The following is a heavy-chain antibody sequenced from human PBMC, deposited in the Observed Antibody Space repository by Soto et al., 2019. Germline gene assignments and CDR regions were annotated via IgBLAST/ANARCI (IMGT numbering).Heavy chain of an antibody. CDR1: GGTFSSYA. D-gene: IGHD5-18*01. CDR2: IIPIFGTA. J-gene: IGHJ4*02. Sequence: QVQLVQSGAEVKKPGSSVKVSCKASGGTFSSYAISWVRQAPGQGLEWMGGIIPIFGTANYAQKFQGRVTSTADDSMSSAYMELSSLRSEDTAVYYCSRTLTELWSIFDSWGQGTLVTVSS. V-gene: IGHV1-69*12. CDR3: SRTLTELWSIFDS.